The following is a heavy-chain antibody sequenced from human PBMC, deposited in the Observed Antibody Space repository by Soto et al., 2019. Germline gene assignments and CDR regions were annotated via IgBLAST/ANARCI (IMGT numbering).Heavy chain of an antibody. Sequence: EVQLVESGGGLVQPGRSLRLSCAAAGFTFDDYAMHWVRQAPGKGLEWVSGISWNSGSIGYADSVKGRFTISRDNAKNSLYLQMNSLRAEDTALYYCARGSWNDKYYFDYWGQGTLVTFSS. V-gene: IGHV3-9*01. CDR1: GFTFDDYA. J-gene: IGHJ4*02. D-gene: IGHD1-1*01. CDR3: ARGSWNDKYYFDY. CDR2: ISWNSGSI.